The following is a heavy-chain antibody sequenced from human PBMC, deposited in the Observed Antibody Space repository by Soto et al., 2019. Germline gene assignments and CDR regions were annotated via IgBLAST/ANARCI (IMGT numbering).Heavy chain of an antibody. CDR2: IYHSGST. J-gene: IGHJ6*02. CDR3: ARDDCSGGSCYSNGMDV. V-gene: IGHV4-4*02. Sequence: SETLSLTCAVAGASISSSNWWSWVRQPPGKGLEWIGQIYHSGSTNYNPSLKSRVTISVDKSKNQFSLKLSSVTAADTAVYYCARDDCSGGSCYSNGMDVWGQGTTVT. D-gene: IGHD2-15*01. CDR1: GASISSSNW.